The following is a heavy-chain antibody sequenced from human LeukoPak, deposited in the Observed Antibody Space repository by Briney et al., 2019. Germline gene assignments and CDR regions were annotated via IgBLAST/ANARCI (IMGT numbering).Heavy chain of an antibody. CDR3: ARVEGTTGQGFDY. Sequence: TGGSLRLSCAASEFSVGSNYMTWVRQAPGKGLEWVSLIYSGGSTYYADSVQGRFTISRDNAKNLLYLQMNSVRAEDTAVYYRARVEGTTGQGFDYWGQGALVTVSS. CDR2: IYSGGST. J-gene: IGHJ4*02. D-gene: IGHD1-26*01. V-gene: IGHV3-66*01. CDR1: EFSVGSNY.